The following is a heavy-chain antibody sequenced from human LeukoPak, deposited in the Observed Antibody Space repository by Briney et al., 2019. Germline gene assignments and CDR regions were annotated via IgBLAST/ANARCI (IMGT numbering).Heavy chain of an antibody. CDR3: ARLRKITFNYYYGMDV. D-gene: IGHD1-20*01. V-gene: IGHV3-53*01. J-gene: IGHJ6*02. CDR1: GFTVSSNY. CDR2: IYSGGST. Sequence: PGESLRLSCAASGFTVSSNYMSWVRQAPGKGLEWVSVIYSGGSTYDADSLKGRFTISRDNAKNSLYLQMNSLRTEDTAVYYCARLRKITFNYYYGMDVWGQGTTVTVSS.